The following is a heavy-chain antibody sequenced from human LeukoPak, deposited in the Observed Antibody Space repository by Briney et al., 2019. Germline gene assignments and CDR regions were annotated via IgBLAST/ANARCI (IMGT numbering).Heavy chain of an antibody. CDR3: ARDYCSSTSCYADAFDI. Sequence: SETLSLTCTVSGGSISSYYWNWIRQPAGKGLEWIGRIYPSGSTNYNPSLKSRVTMSVDTSKNQFSLKLHSVTAADTAAYYCARDYCSSTSCYADAFDIWGQGTLVTVSS. CDR2: IYPSGST. CDR1: GGSISSYY. V-gene: IGHV4-4*07. D-gene: IGHD2-2*01. J-gene: IGHJ3*02.